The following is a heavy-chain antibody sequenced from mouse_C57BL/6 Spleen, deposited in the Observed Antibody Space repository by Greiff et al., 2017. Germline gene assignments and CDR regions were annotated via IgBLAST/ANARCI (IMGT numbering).Heavy chain of an antibody. Sequence: VQLVESGAELARPGASVKLSCKASGYTFTSYGISWVKQRTGQGLEWIGEIYPRSGNTYYNEKFKGKATLTADKSSSTAYMELRSLTSEDSAVYFCARGDGFAWFAYWGQGTLVTVSA. CDR2: IYPRSGNT. D-gene: IGHD2-3*01. CDR3: ARGDGFAWFAY. V-gene: IGHV1-81*01. CDR1: GYTFTSYG. J-gene: IGHJ3*01.